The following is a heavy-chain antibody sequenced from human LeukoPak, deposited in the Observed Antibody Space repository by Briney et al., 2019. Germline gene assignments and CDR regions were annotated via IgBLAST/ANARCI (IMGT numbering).Heavy chain of an antibody. Sequence: SETLSLTCTVSGDSISSSSYYWGWIRQPPGKGLEWIGSIYYSGSTSYNPSLKSRVTISLDTSKNQFSLKLTSVTAADTAVYYCARDGAAADSWGQGTLVTVSS. CDR1: GDSISSSSYY. CDR2: IYYSGST. J-gene: IGHJ4*02. CDR3: ARDGAAADS. D-gene: IGHD6-13*01. V-gene: IGHV4-39*07.